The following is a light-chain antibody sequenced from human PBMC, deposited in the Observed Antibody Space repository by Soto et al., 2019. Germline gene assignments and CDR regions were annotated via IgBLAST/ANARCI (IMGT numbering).Light chain of an antibody. J-gene: IGKJ1*01. Sequence: DIQMTQSPSTLSASVGDRVTITCRASQSIGVWLAWYQQKPGTAPKLLIYKTSTLDSGVPLRFSGSGSGTEFTLTISSLQPDDFATYYFYQYINYFRMFGQGTKVDIK. CDR2: KTS. CDR3: YQYINYFRM. V-gene: IGKV1-5*03. CDR1: QSIGVW.